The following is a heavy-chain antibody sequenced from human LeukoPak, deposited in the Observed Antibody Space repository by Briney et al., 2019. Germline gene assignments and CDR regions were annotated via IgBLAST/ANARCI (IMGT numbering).Heavy chain of an antibody. CDR3: AKDRAAMVKGGYYFDY. CDR1: GFTFSSYA. J-gene: IGHJ4*02. V-gene: IGHV3-23*01. CDR2: ISGSGGST. D-gene: IGHD5-18*01. Sequence: GGSLRLSCAASGFTFSSYAMSWVRQAPGKGLEWVSAISGSGGSTYYADSVKGRFTISRDNSKNTLYLQMNSLRAEDTAVYYCAKDRAAMVKGGYYFDYWGQGTLVTVSS.